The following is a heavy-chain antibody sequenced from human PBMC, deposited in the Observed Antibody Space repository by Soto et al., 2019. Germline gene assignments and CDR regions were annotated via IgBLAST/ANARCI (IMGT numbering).Heavy chain of an antibody. CDR3: ARAPEGEMATIWARKPGLYFDY. V-gene: IGHV4-59*01. Sequence: SETLSLTCTVSGGSISSYYWSWIRQPPGKGLEWIGYIYYIGSTNYNPSLKSRVTISVDTSKNQFSLKLSSVTAADTAVYYCARAPEGEMATIWARKPGLYFDYWGQGTLVTVSS. D-gene: IGHD5-12*01. J-gene: IGHJ4*02. CDR1: GGSISSYY. CDR2: IYYIGST.